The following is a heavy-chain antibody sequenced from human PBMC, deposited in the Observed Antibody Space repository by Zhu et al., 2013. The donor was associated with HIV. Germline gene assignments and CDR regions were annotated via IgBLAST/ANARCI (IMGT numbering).Heavy chain of an antibody. CDR1: GGSFSTYI. CDR3: ATLGYYYDSSDSLYYSDF. D-gene: IGHD3-22*01. CDR2: IMPLLGTP. V-gene: IGHV1-69*01. J-gene: IGHJ4*02. Sequence: QVQLVQSGAEVKKPGSSVKVSCKASGGSFSTYIISWVRQAPGQGLEWMGGIMPLLGTPNYAQNFQGRVTITADESTSTAYMELTSLRSEDTAVFYCATLGYYYDSSDSLYYSDFWGQGTPGHRLL.